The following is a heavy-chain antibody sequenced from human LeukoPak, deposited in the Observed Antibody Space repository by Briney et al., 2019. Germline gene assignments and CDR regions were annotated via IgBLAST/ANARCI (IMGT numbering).Heavy chain of an antibody. D-gene: IGHD1-26*01. Sequence: GESLKISCKGSGYSFSNDWVAWVRQIPGKGLGWMGIIYPGDSDTRYSPSFQGQVTISADKSISTAYLQWSSLKASDTAMCYCARRGTRDAFDIWGQGTMVTVSS. CDR1: GYSFSNDW. J-gene: IGHJ3*02. CDR3: ARRGTRDAFDI. V-gene: IGHV5-51*01. CDR2: IYPGDSDT.